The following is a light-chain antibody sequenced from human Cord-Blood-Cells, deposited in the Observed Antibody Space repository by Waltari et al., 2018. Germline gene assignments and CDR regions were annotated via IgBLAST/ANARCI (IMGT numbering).Light chain of an antibody. CDR2: DTS. CDR1: QSVSSY. CDR3: QQRSNWWT. Sequence: TQSPATLSLSPGHRATLSCRASQSVSSYLAWYQQKPGQAPRLLIYDTSNRATGIPARFSGSGSGTDFPLPISSLEPEDFAVYYCQQRSNWWTFGQGTKVEIK. J-gene: IGKJ1*01. V-gene: IGKV3-11*01.